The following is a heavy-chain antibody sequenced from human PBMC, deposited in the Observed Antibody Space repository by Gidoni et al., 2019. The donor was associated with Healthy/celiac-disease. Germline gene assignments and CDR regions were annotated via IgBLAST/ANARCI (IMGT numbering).Heavy chain of an antibody. CDR1: GFTFSCYS. J-gene: IGHJ6*02. CDR3: ASARGYYGMDV. D-gene: IGHD3-10*01. CDR2: ISSSSSYI. V-gene: IGHV3-21*01. Sequence: EVQLVESGGGLVKPGGSLRLSCAASGFTFSCYSMNWGRQAPGKGLEWVSSISSSSSYIYYADSVKGRFTISRDNAKNSLYLQMNSLRAEDTAVYYCASARGYYGMDVWGQGTTVTVSS.